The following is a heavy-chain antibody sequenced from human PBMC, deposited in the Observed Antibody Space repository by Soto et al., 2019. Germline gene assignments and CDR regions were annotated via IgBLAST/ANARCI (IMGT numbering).Heavy chain of an antibody. CDR3: ARDRYCSSTSCYLDAFDI. D-gene: IGHD2-2*01. CDR1: GFTFSSYS. Sequence: EVQLVESGGGLVQPGGSLRLSRAASGFTFSSYSMNWVRQAPGKGLEWVSYISSSSSTIYYADSVKGRFTISRDNAKNSLYLQMNSLRAEDTAVYYCARDRYCSSTSCYLDAFDIWGQGTMVTVSS. V-gene: IGHV3-48*01. J-gene: IGHJ3*02. CDR2: ISSSSSTI.